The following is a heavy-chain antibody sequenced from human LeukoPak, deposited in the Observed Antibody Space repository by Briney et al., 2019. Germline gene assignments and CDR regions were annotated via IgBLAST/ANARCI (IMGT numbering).Heavy chain of an antibody. V-gene: IGHV4-39*01. D-gene: IGHD3-3*01. CDR2: IFYSGST. J-gene: IGHJ4*02. CDR3: ATHRNYRFRSGYPYFFDY. Sequence: SETLSLTCTVSGGSISSSGYYWGWIRQPPGKGLEWIGTIFYSGSTYYNPSLESRLTISLDTSKNLFSLTLTSVTAADTAVYSCATHRNYRFRSGYPYFFDYWGQGTLVTVSS. CDR1: GGSISSSGYY.